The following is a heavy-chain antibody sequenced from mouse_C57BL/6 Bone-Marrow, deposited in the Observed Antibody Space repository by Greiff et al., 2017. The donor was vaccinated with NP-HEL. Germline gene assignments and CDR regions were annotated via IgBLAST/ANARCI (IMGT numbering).Heavy chain of an antibody. J-gene: IGHJ2*01. V-gene: IGHV1-69*01. CDR2: IDPSDSYT. CDR3: ARGRQLKLRFPYFDY. D-gene: IGHD3-2*02. CDR1: GYTFTSYW. Sequence: QVQLQQPGAELVMPGASVKLSCKASGYTFTSYWMHWVKQRPGQGLEWIGEIDPSDSYTNYNQKFKGKSTLTVDKSSSTAYMQLSSLTSEDSAVYYCARGRQLKLRFPYFDYWGQGTTLTVSS.